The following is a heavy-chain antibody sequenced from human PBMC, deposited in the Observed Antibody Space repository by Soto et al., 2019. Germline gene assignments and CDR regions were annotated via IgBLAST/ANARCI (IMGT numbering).Heavy chain of an antibody. V-gene: IGHV3-7*01. CDR2: IKEDGSEK. CDR3: VTRAVAGTGYFDY. D-gene: IGHD6-19*01. Sequence: GGSLRLSCAASGFTFSIYWMAWVRQAPGKGLEWVANIKEDGSEKNYVDSVKGRFSISRDNAKNSLYLQMNSLRAEDTAVYYCVTRAVAGTGYFDYWGQGALVTVSS. CDR1: GFTFSIYW. J-gene: IGHJ4*02.